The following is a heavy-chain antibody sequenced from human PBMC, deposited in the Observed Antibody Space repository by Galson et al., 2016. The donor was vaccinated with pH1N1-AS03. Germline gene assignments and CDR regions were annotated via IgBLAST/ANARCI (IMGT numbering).Heavy chain of an antibody. J-gene: IGHJ4*02. V-gene: IGHV3-13*01. Sequence: SLRLSCAASGFTVTRNDMHWVRQATGKGLEWVSIIAATGPTHYADSVKGRFTISRDNAKNSLYLQMNSLRGGDTALYYCAKSPGFCSAGSCADQGYVDSWGQGTPVTVSS. D-gene: IGHD2-15*01. CDR2: IAATGPT. CDR3: AKSPGFCSAGSCADQGYVDS. CDR1: GFTVTRND.